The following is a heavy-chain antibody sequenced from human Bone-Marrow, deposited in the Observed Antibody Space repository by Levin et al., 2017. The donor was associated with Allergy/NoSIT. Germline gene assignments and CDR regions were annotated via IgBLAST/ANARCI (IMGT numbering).Heavy chain of an antibody. J-gene: IGHJ3*01. Sequence: PGESLKISCVASGFSMRDYLMTWIRQAPGKGLEWISYISSSGISIYSADSVKGRFSISRDIGTNSLYLQMTGLRVDDTAVYYCERDVTDTSASYAVDVWGPGTVVTVSS. CDR1: GFSMRDYL. V-gene: IGHV3-11*01. CDR2: ISSSGISI. CDR3: ERDVTDTSASYAVDV. D-gene: IGHD2-21*02.